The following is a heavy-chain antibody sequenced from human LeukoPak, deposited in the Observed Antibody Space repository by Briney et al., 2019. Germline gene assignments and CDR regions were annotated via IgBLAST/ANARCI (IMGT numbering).Heavy chain of an antibody. CDR1: GYSFTSYW. D-gene: IGHD3-22*01. J-gene: IGHJ4*02. CDR2: IYPGDSDT. V-gene: IGHV5-51*01. CDR3: ARPYHYDSSGYYFGGFDY. Sequence: GESLKISCKGSGYSFTSYWIGWVRQMPGKGLEWMGIIYPGDSDTRYSPSFQGQVTISADKSISTAYLQWSSLKASDTAMYYCARPYHYDSSGYYFGGFDYWGQGTLVTVSS.